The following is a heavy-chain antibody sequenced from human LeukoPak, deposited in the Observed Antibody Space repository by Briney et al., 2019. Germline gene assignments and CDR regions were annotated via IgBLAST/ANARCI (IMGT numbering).Heavy chain of an antibody. CDR1: GFTFSSYS. J-gene: IGHJ4*02. CDR3: AREELATGYFDY. D-gene: IGHD5-24*01. Sequence: GGSPRLSCAASGFTFSSYSMNWVRQAPGKGLEWVSSISSSSSYIYYADSVKGRFTISRDNAKNSLYLQMNSLRAEDTAVYYCAREELATGYFDYWGQGTLVTVSS. V-gene: IGHV3-21*01. CDR2: ISSSSSYI.